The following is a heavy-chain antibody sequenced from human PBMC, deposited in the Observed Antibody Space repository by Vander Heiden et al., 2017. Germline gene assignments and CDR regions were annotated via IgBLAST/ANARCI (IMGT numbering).Heavy chain of an antibody. CDR1: GFSLRTRAVG. Sequence: QITLKESGPTLVKPTQTLALTCTFSGFSLRTRAVGVGWIRQPPGKALKWLALIYWDDDKRYSPSLKSRLTITKDTSKNHVVLTMTNMDPVDTATYYCAHRLAGVLSFDYWGQGTLVTVSS. CDR3: AHRLAGVLSFDY. J-gene: IGHJ4*02. D-gene: IGHD6-6*01. CDR2: IYWDDDK. V-gene: IGHV2-5*02.